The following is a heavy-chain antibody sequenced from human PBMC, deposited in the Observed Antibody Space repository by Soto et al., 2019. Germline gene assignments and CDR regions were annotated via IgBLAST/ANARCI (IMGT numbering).Heavy chain of an antibody. Sequence: GGSLRLSCVASGFTFSSYSIVWVRQAPGKGLEWVSYIFTTGTTMYYADSVKGRFTVSRDNARNTVSLQMSSLRAEDTAIYYCARGDRGCFDLWGHGTVVTVSS. J-gene: IGHJ3*01. CDR3: ARGDRGCFDL. CDR1: GFTFSSYS. CDR2: IFTTGTTM. D-gene: IGHD3-10*01. V-gene: IGHV3-48*04.